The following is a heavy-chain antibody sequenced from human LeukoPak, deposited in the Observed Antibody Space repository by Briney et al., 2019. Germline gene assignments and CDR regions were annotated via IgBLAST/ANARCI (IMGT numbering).Heavy chain of an antibody. J-gene: IGHJ4*02. CDR3: ARGPPDGDYFDY. CDR2: IYYTGST. Sequence: SETLSLTCTVSGGSVSSGSYHWSWIRQPPGKGLEWIGNIYYTGSTNYNPSLKSRVTISVDTSKNQFSLKLSSVTAADTAVYYCARGPPDGDYFDYWGQGTLVTVSS. CDR1: GGSVSSGSYH. V-gene: IGHV4-61*01. D-gene: IGHD4-17*01.